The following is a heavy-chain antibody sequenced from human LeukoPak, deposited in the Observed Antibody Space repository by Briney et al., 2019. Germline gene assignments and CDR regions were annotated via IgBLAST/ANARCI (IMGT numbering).Heavy chain of an antibody. D-gene: IGHD2-2*02. Sequence: SETLSLTCAVSVGSISSGNWWSWVRQPPGKGLEWIGEIYHNGTSNNNPSLKSRVTISADTFKNHFSLKLTSVTAADTAVYYCATAPILRGEGGEHYKYGMDVWGQGTTVIVSS. CDR3: ATAPILRGEGGEHYKYGMDV. CDR2: IYHNGTS. J-gene: IGHJ6*02. V-gene: IGHV4-4*02. CDR1: VGSISSGNW.